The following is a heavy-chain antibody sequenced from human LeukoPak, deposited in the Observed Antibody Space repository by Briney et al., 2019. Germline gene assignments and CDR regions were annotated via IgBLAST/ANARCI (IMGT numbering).Heavy chain of an antibody. CDR2: IYYSGST. Sequence: SETLSLTCTVSGGSISSSSYYWGWIRQPPGKGLEWIGSIYYSGSTYYNPSLKSRVTISVDTSKNQFSLKLSSVTAADTAVYYCARRVIVRGVINPLFGFDPWGQGTLVTVSS. CDR3: ARRVIVRGVINPLFGFDP. CDR1: GGSISSSSYY. D-gene: IGHD3-10*02. J-gene: IGHJ5*02. V-gene: IGHV4-39*01.